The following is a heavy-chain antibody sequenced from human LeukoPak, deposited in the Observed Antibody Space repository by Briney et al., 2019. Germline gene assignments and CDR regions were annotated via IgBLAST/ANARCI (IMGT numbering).Heavy chain of an antibody. Sequence: AGGSLRLSCAASGFSFTSHWMTWLRQAPGKGLEWVSSISSSSSYIYYADSVKGRFTISRDNAKNSLYLQMNSLRAEDTAVYYCAREASGSYYLDAFDIWGQGTMVTVSS. J-gene: IGHJ3*02. CDR3: AREASGSYYLDAFDI. CDR2: ISSSSSYI. D-gene: IGHD1-26*01. CDR1: GFSFTSHW. V-gene: IGHV3-21*01.